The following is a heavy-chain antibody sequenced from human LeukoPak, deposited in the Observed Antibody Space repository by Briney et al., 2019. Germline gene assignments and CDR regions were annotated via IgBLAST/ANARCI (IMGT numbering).Heavy chain of an antibody. CDR3: ARGLGMATIGDDY. D-gene: IGHD5-24*01. CDR2: INPNSGGT. CDR1: GYTFNGYY. J-gene: IGHJ4*02. V-gene: IGHV1-2*02. Sequence: ASVKVSCKASGYTFNGYYKHWVRQAPGQGLEWMGWINPNSGGTNYAQKFQGRVTMTRDTSISTAYMELSRLRSDDTAVYYCARGLGMATIGDDYWGQGTLVTVSS.